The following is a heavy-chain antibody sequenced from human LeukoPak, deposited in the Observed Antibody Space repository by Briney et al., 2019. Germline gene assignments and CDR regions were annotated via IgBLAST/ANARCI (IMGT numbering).Heavy chain of an antibody. CDR2: IIPIFGTA. D-gene: IGHD2-15*01. V-gene: IGHV1-69*06. Sequence: GASVKVSCKASGGTFSSYAISWVRQAPGQGLEWMGGIIPIFGTANYAQKFQGRVTITADKSTSTAYMELSSLRSEDTAVYYCARGVVVAADGGMDVWGNGTTVTVSS. CDR3: ARGVVVAADGGMDV. J-gene: IGHJ6*04. CDR1: GGTFSSYA.